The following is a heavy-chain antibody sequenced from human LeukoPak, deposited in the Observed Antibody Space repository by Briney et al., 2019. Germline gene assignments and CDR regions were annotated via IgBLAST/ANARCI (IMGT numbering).Heavy chain of an antibody. V-gene: IGHV4-34*01. CDR1: GGSFSGYY. J-gene: IGHJ5*02. CDR2: INHSGST. D-gene: IGHD6-19*01. CDR3: ARPRGAVAGINWFDP. Sequence: SETLSLTCAVYGGSFSGYYWNWIRQPPGKGLEWIGEINHSGSTNYNPSLKSRVTISVDTSKNQFSLKLSSVTAADTAVYYCARPRGAVAGINWFDPWGQGTLVTVSS.